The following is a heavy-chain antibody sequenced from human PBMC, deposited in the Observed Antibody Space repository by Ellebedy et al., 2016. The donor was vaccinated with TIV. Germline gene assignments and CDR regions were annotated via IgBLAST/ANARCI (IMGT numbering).Heavy chain of an antibody. CDR2: IRVYNGDS. V-gene: IGHV1-18*01. Sequence: ASVKVSCXASGYIFTNYGISWVRQAPGQGLEWMGWIRVYNGDSNYAQKLQGRVSLTTDTSTSTAYMELRSLGSDDTAVYYCAAAYCGGDCYGTYYYYYGMDVWGHGTMVTVSS. CDR3: AAAYCGGDCYGTYYYYYGMDV. D-gene: IGHD2-21*02. CDR1: GYIFTNYG. J-gene: IGHJ6*02.